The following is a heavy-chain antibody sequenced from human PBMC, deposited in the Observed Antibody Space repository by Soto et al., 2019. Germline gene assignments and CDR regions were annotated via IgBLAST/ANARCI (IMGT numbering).Heavy chain of an antibody. D-gene: IGHD3-22*01. CDR2: ISGSGGST. CDR3: AKGSVTPLYYYDSSGYFY. J-gene: IGHJ4*02. CDR1: GFTFSSYD. Sequence: GSLRLSCAASGFTFSSYDQRWVRQAPGKGLEWVSAISGSGGSTYYADSVKGRFTISRDNSKNTLYLQMNSLRAEDTAVYYCAKGSVTPLYYYDSSGYFYWGQESLVTSPQ. V-gene: IGHV3-23*01.